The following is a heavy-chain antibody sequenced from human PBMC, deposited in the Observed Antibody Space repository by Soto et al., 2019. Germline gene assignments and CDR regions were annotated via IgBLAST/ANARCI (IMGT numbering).Heavy chain of an antibody. CDR3: ARASXFRNCGGDCYLPGAFDV. CDR2: IYYSGST. D-gene: IGHD2-21*02. V-gene: IGHV4-59*01. J-gene: IGHJ3*01. Sequence: PSETLSLTCTVSGGSISSYYWSWIRQPPGKGLEWIGYIYYSGSTNYNPSLKSRVTISVDTSKNQFSLKLSSVTAADTAVYYCARASXFRNCGGDCYLPGAFDVWGQGTMVTVSS. CDR1: GGSISSYY.